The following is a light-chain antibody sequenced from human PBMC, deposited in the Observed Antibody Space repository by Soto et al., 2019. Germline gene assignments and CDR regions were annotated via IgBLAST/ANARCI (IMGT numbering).Light chain of an antibody. V-gene: IGLV2-23*02. CDR1: SSDVGLYNL. CDR3: CSYVGSSILM. Sequence: QSVLTQPASVSGSPGQSITISCTGTSSDVGLYNLVSWYQQLPGKAPKLTIYEVNERPSGISDRFSGSKSGNTASLTISGLQDEDEADYYCCSYVGSSILMFGGGTKLTVL. CDR2: EVN. J-gene: IGLJ3*02.